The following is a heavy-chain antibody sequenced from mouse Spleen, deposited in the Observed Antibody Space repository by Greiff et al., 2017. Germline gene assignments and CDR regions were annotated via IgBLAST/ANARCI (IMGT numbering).Heavy chain of an antibody. CDR2: IYPGSGST. V-gene: IGHV1-55*01. Sequence: QVQLQQPGAELVKPGASVKMSCKASGYTFTSYWITWVKQRPGQGLEWIGDIYPGSGSTNYNEKFKSKATLTVDTSSSTAYMQLSSLTSEDSAVYYCARRRYSNYDWYFDVWGAGTTVTVSS. J-gene: IGHJ1*01. CDR1: GYTFTSYW. CDR3: ARRRYSNYDWYFDV. D-gene: IGHD2-5*01.